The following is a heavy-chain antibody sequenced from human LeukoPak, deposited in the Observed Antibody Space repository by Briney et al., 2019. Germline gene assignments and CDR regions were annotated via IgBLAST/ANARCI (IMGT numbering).Heavy chain of an antibody. V-gene: IGHV4-39*01. CDR3: ARRSGSSGYYSPFDY. D-gene: IGHD3-22*01. Sequence: PSETLSLTCTVSGGSISSYYWGWIRQPPGKGLEWIGSIYYSGSTYYNPSLKSRVTISVDTSKNQFSLKLSSVTAADTAVYYCARRSGSSGYYSPFDYWGQGTLVTVSS. J-gene: IGHJ4*02. CDR2: IYYSGST. CDR1: GGSISSYY.